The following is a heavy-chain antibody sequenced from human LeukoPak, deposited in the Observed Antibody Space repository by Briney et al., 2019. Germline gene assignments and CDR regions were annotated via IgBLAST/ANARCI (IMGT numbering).Heavy chain of an antibody. V-gene: IGHV3-53*01. Sequence: GGSLRLSCAASGFTFSSYSMNWVRQAPGKGLEWVSVIYSGGSTYYADSVKGRFTISRDNSKNTLYLQMNSLRAEDTAVYYCARDVGLDYWGQGTLVTVSS. CDR3: ARDVGLDY. D-gene: IGHD1-26*01. CDR1: GFTFSSYS. J-gene: IGHJ4*02. CDR2: IYSGGST.